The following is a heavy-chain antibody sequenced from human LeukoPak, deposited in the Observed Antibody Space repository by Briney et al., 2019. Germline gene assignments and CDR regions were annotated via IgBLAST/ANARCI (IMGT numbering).Heavy chain of an antibody. CDR1: GFAFSSYA. CDR3: AKGDSSSYYGWLQH. Sequence: GGSLRLSCAASGFAFSSYAMSWVRQAPGKGLEWVSVFSGSGSSTYYADSVKGRFIISRDNSKNTLYLQMNSLRAEDTAVYYCAKGDSSSYYGWLQHWGQGTLVTVSS. CDR2: FSGSGSST. J-gene: IGHJ1*01. D-gene: IGHD6-6*01. V-gene: IGHV3-23*01.